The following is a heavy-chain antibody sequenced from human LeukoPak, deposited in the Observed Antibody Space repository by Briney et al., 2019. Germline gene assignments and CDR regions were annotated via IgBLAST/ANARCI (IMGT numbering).Heavy chain of an antibody. V-gene: IGHV1-18*01. J-gene: IGHJ6*02. CDR2: ISAYNGNT. D-gene: IGHD6-19*01. Sequence: GASVKVSCKASGYIFTSYGISWVRQAPGQGLEWMGWISAYNGNTNYAQKLQGRVTMTTDTSTSTAYMELRSLRSDDTAVYYCARGTVAVNYYYYGMDVWGQGTTVTVSS. CDR3: ARGTVAVNYYYYGMDV. CDR1: GYIFTSYG.